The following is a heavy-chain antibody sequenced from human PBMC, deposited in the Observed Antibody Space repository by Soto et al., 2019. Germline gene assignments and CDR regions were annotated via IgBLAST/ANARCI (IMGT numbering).Heavy chain of an antibody. Sequence: QVQLVESGGGVVQPGRSLRLSCAASGFTFSSYGMHWVRQAPGKGLEGVAVISYDGSDKYYADSVKGRFTISRDNSKNTLYLQMNSLRAEDTAVYYCAKGGIAGLGEFNYHLDYWGQGTLVTVSS. CDR1: GFTFSSYG. D-gene: IGHD3-10*01. J-gene: IGHJ4*02. CDR3: AKGGIAGLGEFNYHLDY. V-gene: IGHV3-30*18. CDR2: ISYDGSDK.